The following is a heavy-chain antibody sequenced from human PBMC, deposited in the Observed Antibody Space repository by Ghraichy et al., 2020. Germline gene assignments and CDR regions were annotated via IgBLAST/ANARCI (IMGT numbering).Heavy chain of an antibody. CDR3: ARTNYDFWSGYYSGYMDV. D-gene: IGHD3-3*01. V-gene: IGHV4-59*01. Sequence: SETLSLTCTVSGGSISSYYWSWIRQPPGKGLEWIGYIYYSGSTNYNPSLKSRVTISVDTSKNQFSLKLSSVTAADTAVYYCARTNYDFWSGYYSGYMDVWGKGTTVTVSS. CDR1: GGSISSYY. CDR2: IYYSGST. J-gene: IGHJ6*03.